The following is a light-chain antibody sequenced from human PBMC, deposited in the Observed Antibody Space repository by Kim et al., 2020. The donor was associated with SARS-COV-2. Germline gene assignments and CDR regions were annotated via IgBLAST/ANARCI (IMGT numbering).Light chain of an antibody. Sequence: EILMTQSAATLSVSPGERVTLSCRASQSVDSNLAWYQQKPGQAPRLLIYGASTRATGVPARFSGSGSGTEFTLTISSLQSEDLAVYYCQQYDTWPSYTCGQGTKLEI. V-gene: IGKV3-15*01. CDR1: QSVDSN. CDR3: QQYDTWPSYT. CDR2: GAS. J-gene: IGKJ2*01.